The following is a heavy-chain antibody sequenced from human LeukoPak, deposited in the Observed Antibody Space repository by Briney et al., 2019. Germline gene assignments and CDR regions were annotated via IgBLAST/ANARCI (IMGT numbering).Heavy chain of an antibody. D-gene: IGHD4-17*01. V-gene: IGHV4-39*07. CDR2: LYYSGST. CDR1: GGSISSSSFY. CDR3: ANSIDFDYGDYYFDY. J-gene: IGHJ4*02. Sequence: PSETLSLTCSVSGGSISSSSFYWGWIRQPPGKGLEWIGTLYYSGSTYYNPSLKSRVTISLVTSMNQFSLRLSSVTAADTAVYYCANSIDFDYGDYYFDYWGQGALVTISS.